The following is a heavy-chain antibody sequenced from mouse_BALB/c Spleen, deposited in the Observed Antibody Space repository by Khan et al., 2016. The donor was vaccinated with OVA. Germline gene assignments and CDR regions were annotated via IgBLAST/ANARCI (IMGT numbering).Heavy chain of an antibody. D-gene: IGHD2-4*01. V-gene: IGHV2-2*02. CDR2: IWSGGST. CDR3: ARNYDYDEGLAY. CDR1: GFSLTTYG. J-gene: IGHJ3*01. Sequence: QVQLQQSGPGLVQPSQSLSITCTVSGFSLTTYGVNWVRQSPGKGLEWLGVIWSGGSTDYNAAFISRLSISQDSSKSQVFFKMNSLQVNDTAIYYWARNYDYDEGLAYWGQGTLVTVSA.